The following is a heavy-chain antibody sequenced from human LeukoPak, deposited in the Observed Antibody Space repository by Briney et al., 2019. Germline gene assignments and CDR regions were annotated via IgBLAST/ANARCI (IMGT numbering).Heavy chain of an antibody. CDR3: ARATNPLIDYGGNSVGSEYFQH. Sequence: GASVKVSCKASGYTFTSYGISWVRQAPGQGLGWMGWISAYNGNTNYAQKLQGRVTMTTDTSTSTAYMELRSLRSDDTAVYYCARATNPLIDYGGNSVGSEYFQHWGQGTLVTVSS. CDR2: ISAYNGNT. J-gene: IGHJ1*01. CDR1: GYTFTSYG. V-gene: IGHV1-18*01. D-gene: IGHD4-23*01.